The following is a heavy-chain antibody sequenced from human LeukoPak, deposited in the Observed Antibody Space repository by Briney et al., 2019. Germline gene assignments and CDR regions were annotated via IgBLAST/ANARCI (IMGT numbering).Heavy chain of an antibody. D-gene: IGHD3-9*01. CDR3: ARLDSGITIFGSWFDP. J-gene: IGHJ5*02. CDR2: IYPGDSDT. V-gene: IGHV5-51*01. CDR1: GYSFTSYW. Sequence: GESLKISCKGSGYSFTSYWIGWVRQMPGKGLEWMGIIYPGDSDTRYSPSFQGQVTISADKSISTAYLQWSSLKASDTAMYYCARLDSGITIFGSWFDPWGQGTLVTVSS.